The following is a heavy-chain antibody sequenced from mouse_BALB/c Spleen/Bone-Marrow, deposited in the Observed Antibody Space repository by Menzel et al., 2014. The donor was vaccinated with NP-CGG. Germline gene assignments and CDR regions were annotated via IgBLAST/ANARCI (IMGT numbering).Heavy chain of an antibody. CDR1: GFTFSSFG. J-gene: IGHJ1*01. CDR3: ARSWEYFDV. D-gene: IGHD4-1*01. V-gene: IGHV5-17*02. Sequence: EVQGVESGGGLVQPGGSRKLSCAASGFTFSSFGMHWVRQAPEKGLEWVAYISSGSSTIYYADTVKGRFTISRDNPKNTLFLQMTSLRSEDTAMYYCARSWEYFDVWGAGTTATVSS. CDR2: ISSGSSTI.